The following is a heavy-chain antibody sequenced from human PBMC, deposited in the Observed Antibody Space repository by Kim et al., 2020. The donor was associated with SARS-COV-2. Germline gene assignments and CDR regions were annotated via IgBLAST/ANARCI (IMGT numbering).Heavy chain of an antibody. D-gene: IGHD1-26*01. Sequence: DSVKGRFTISRDNSKNTLYLQMNSLRAEDTAVYYCAKDGRGGSYYGGLFYWGQGTLVTVSS. J-gene: IGHJ4*02. V-gene: IGHV3-30*02. CDR3: AKDGRGGSYYGGLFY.